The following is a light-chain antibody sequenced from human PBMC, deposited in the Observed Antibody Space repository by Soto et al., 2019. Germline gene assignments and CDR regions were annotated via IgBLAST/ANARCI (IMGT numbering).Light chain of an antibody. Sequence: QSVLTQPPSVSAAPGQKVTISCSGSSSNIGNNYVSWYQQLPGTAPKLLIYENNKRPSGIPARFSGSKSGTSATLGITGLQTGDEADYYCGTWDSSLSAWVFGGGTQLTVL. CDR3: GTWDSSLSAWV. V-gene: IGLV1-51*02. CDR2: ENN. CDR1: SSNIGNNY. J-gene: IGLJ3*02.